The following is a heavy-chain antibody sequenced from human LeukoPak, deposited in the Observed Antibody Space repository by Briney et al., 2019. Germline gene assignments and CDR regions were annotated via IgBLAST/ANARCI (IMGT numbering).Heavy chain of an antibody. D-gene: IGHD6-19*01. CDR3: AREAVAGLCLDY. CDR1: GFTFSSYW. J-gene: IGHJ4*02. CDR2: INSDGSST. Sequence: GGSLRLSCAASGFTFSSYWMHWVRQAPGKGLVWVSRINSDGSSTSYADSVKGRFTISRDNAKNTLYLQMNSLRAEDTAVHYCAREAVAGLCLDYGGQGTLVTVSS. V-gene: IGHV3-74*01.